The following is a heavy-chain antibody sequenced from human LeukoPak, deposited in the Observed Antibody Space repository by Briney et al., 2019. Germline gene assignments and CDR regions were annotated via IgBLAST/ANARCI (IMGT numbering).Heavy chain of an antibody. V-gene: IGHV3-23*01. J-gene: IGHJ6*02. CDR1: GFTFSSTS. D-gene: IGHD2-8*02. CDR3: ARGSWSYYHGMDV. CDR2: TVGGGDGT. Sequence: GGSLRLSCAASGFTFSSTSMSWVRQAPGKGLEWVAVTVGGGDGTYYADSVKGRFTISRDNSKNTLYLQMNSLSVEDTAVYYCARGSWSYYHGMDVWGQGTTVTVSS.